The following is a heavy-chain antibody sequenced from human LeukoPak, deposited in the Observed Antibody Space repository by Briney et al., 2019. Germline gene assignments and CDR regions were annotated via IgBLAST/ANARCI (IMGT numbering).Heavy chain of an antibody. CDR2: ISGSGDNT. CDR3: AKDWTGTKSFDL. J-gene: IGHJ2*01. V-gene: IGHV3-23*01. Sequence: PGGSLRLSCAASGFTFSSYSMHWVRQAPGKGLEWVSSISGSGDNTYYADSVKGRFTISRDNSKSTLYVQMNSLRAEDTAVYYCAKDWTGTKSFDLWGRGTLVTVSS. D-gene: IGHD3/OR15-3a*01. CDR1: GFTFSSYS.